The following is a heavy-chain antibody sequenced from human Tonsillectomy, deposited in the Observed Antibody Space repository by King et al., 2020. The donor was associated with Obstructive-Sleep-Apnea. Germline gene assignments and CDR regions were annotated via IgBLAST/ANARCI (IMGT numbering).Heavy chain of an antibody. J-gene: IGHJ4*02. V-gene: IGHV4-4*02. D-gene: IGHD4-11*01. Sequence: VQLQESGPGLVKPSGTLSLTCAVSGGSISSSNWWSWVRQPPGKGLEWIGGSYHSGSTNYNPSLKGRVTISVDKSKNQFSLKLSSVTAADTAVYYCARDFVGYSNYFDYWGQGTLVTVSS. CDR1: GGSISSSNW. CDR2: SYHSGST. CDR3: ARDFVGYSNYFDY.